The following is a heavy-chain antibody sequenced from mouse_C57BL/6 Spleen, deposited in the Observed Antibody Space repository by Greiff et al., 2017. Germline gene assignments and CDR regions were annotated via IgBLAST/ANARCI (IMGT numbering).Heavy chain of an antibody. D-gene: IGHD2-5*01. V-gene: IGHV1-72*01. CDR3: ARNYSNYVGWYFGV. CDR1: GYTFTSYW. CDR2: IDPNRGGT. J-gene: IGHJ1*03. Sequence: QVQLQQPGAELVKPGASVTLSCKASGYTFTSYWMHWVQQRPGRGLEWIGRIDPNRGGTKYNEKFKSKATLTVDKPSSTGYMQLSSLTAEDAAVDYCARNYSNYVGWYFGVWGTGTTVTVSS.